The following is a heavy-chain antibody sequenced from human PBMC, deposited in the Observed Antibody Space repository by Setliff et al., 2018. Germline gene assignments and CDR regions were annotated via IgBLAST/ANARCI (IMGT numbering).Heavy chain of an antibody. CDR2: IYYSGST. V-gene: IGHV4-39*01. Sequence: SETLSLTCTVSGGSISSRNYYWGWIRQPPGKGLEWIGSIYYSGSTYHNPSLKSRITISVDTSKNQFSLKLSSVTAADTAVYYCARTFYYDVSDYSGDAFDIWGQGTLVTVSS. CDR1: GGSISSRNYY. J-gene: IGHJ3*02. D-gene: IGHD3-22*01. CDR3: ARTFYYDVSDYSGDAFDI.